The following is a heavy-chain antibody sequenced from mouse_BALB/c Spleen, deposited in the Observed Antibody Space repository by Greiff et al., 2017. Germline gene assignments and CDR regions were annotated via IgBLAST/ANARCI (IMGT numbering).Heavy chain of an antibody. V-gene: IGHV2-2*02. CDR2: IWSGGST. Sequence: VQRVESGPGLVQPSQSLSITCTVSGFSLTSYGVHWVRQSPGKGLEWLGVIWSGGSTDYNAAFISRLSISKDNSKSQVFFKMNSLQANDTAIYYCARGSLYGAAWFAYWGQGTLVTVSA. CDR1: GFSLTSYG. CDR3: ARGSLYGAAWFAY. J-gene: IGHJ3*01. D-gene: IGHD1-1*01.